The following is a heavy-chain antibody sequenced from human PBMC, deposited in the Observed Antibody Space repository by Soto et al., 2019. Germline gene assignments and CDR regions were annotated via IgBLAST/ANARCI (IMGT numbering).Heavy chain of an antibody. V-gene: IGHV1-46*01. CDR1: GYTFTSYY. Sequence: ASVKVSCKASGYTFTSYYIHWVRQAPGQELQWLGIIYLSGGTTSYPQKFQGRVTMTSKTSTSTVYMELSSLRSEDTAVYYCARTYYYDSSGYYQPRKFDGFDIWGQGTMVTVSS. CDR3: ARTYYYDSSGYYQPRKFDGFDI. CDR2: IYLSGGTT. D-gene: IGHD3-22*01. J-gene: IGHJ3*02.